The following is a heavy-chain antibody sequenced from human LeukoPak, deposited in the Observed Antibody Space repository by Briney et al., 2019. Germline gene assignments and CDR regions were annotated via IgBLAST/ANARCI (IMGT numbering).Heavy chain of an antibody. D-gene: IGHD3-16*02. Sequence: PSETLSLTCAVYGGSLSGYYWTWIRQPPGKGREGIGEINHSGSTNYNPSLKSRVTISEDTSKNQFSLKLSSVTAADTAVYHCARVVEFGDYVWGSYRPNRFDPWGQGTLVIVSS. CDR2: INHSGST. CDR1: GGSLSGYY. CDR3: ARVVEFGDYVWGSYRPNRFDP. V-gene: IGHV4-34*01. J-gene: IGHJ5*02.